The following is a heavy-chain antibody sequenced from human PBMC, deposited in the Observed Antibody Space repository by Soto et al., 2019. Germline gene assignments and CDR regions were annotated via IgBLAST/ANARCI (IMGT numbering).Heavy chain of an antibody. CDR2: INPGGSIT. V-gene: IGHV3-74*01. CDR1: GFTFSSYW. Sequence: EEQLVESGGGLVQPGGPLRLSCAASGFTFSSYWMHWVRQAPGKGLVWVSRINPGGSITTYADSVKGRFTISRDNAKNTLYLQMNSLRGDDTAVYYCATVPVGTYGVWNYWGQGALVTVSS. CDR3: ATVPVGTYGVWNY. D-gene: IGHD2-8*01. J-gene: IGHJ4*02.